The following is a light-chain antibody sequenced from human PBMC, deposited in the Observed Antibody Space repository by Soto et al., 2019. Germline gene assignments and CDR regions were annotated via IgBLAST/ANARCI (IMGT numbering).Light chain of an antibody. CDR3: QQYNNWALP. V-gene: IGKV3-15*01. CDR2: GAS. CDR1: QSVSSN. J-gene: IGKJ3*01. Sequence: EIVMTQSPATLSVSPGERATLSCRASQSVSSNLAWYQQEPGQAPRLLIYGASTRATGIPARFSGSGSGTEFTLTISSLQSEDFAVYYCQQYNNWALPFGPGTKVDIK.